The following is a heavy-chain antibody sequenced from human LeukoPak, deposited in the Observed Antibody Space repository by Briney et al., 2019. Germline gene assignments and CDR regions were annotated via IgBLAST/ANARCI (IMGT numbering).Heavy chain of an antibody. J-gene: IGHJ2*01. D-gene: IGHD2-2*03. V-gene: IGHV3-64D*09. CDR3: VEDKWIGR. Sequence: GGSLRLSCSVSGFTFSSYTMHWVRQAPGKGLEYVSSINISGGRTYYADSVKGRSTFSKDNTKNTLYLQMSRLTAEDTVVYYCVEDKWIGRWGGGPLVSVCS. CDR2: INISGGRT. CDR1: GFTFSSYT.